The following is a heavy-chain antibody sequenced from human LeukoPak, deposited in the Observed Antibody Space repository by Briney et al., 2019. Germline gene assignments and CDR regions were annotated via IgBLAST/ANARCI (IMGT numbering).Heavy chain of an antibody. Sequence: GGSLRLSCAASGLTVSSNYMSWVRQAPGKGLEWVSVIYSGGSTYYADSVKGRFTISRDNSKNTLYLQMNSARAEDTAVYYCARGGAKMAPFDYWGQGTLVTVSS. CDR1: GLTVSSNY. J-gene: IGHJ4*02. D-gene: IGHD5-24*01. V-gene: IGHV3-66*01. CDR3: ARGGAKMAPFDY. CDR2: IYSGGST.